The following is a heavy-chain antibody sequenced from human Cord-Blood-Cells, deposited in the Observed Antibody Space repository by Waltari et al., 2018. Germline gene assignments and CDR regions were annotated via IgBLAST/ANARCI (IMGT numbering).Heavy chain of an antibody. D-gene: IGHD1-26*01. J-gene: IGHJ4*02. V-gene: IGHV1-2*02. CDR1: GYTFTGYS. Sequence: QVQLVQSGAEVKKPGASVKVSCKASGYTFTGYSMHWVRQAAGQGLEWMGWINPNRGGTNYEQTVQGRVTMTRDTSISTAYMELSRLSSDDTAVYYCAREAPVGATDYWGQGTLVSVSS. CDR3: AREAPVGATDY. CDR2: INPNRGGT.